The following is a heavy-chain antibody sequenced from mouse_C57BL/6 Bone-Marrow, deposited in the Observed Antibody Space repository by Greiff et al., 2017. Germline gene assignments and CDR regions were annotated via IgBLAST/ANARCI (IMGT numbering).Heavy chain of an antibody. CDR2: IDPENGDT. V-gene: IGHV14-4*01. D-gene: IGHD1-1*01. Sequence: EVQLQQSGAELVRPGASVKLSCTASGFNIKDDYMHWVKQRPEKGLEWIGWIDPENGDTEYASKFQGKATITADTSSNTAYLQLSSLTSEDTAVYYCTTGYYGSSFLAYWGQGTLVTVSA. CDR3: TTGYYGSSFLAY. J-gene: IGHJ3*01. CDR1: GFNIKDDY.